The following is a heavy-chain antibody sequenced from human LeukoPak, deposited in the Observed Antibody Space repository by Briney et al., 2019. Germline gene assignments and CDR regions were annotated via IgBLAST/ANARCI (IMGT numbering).Heavy chain of an antibody. Sequence: GASVKVSCKASGGTFSSYAISWVRQAPGQGLEWMGGIIPIFGTANYAQKFQGRVTITTDESTSTAYMELSSLRSEDTAVYYCASRPRGAHPHAFDIWGQGTMVTVSS. J-gene: IGHJ3*02. CDR2: IIPIFGTA. D-gene: IGHD3-10*01. CDR1: GGTFSSYA. CDR3: ASRPRGAHPHAFDI. V-gene: IGHV1-69*05.